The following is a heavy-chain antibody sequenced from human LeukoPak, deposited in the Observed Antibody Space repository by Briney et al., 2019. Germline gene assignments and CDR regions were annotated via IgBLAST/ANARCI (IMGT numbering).Heavy chain of an antibody. CDR3: ATGYSQGLGSIDY. CDR1: GGTFSSYA. J-gene: IGHJ4*02. Sequence: GSSVKVSCKASGGTFSSYAISWVRQAPGQGLEWMGGFDPEDGETIYAQKFQGRVTMTEDTSTDTAYMELSSLRSEDTAVYYCATGYSQGLGSIDYWGQGTLVTVSS. D-gene: IGHD5-18*01. CDR2: FDPEDGET. V-gene: IGHV1-24*01.